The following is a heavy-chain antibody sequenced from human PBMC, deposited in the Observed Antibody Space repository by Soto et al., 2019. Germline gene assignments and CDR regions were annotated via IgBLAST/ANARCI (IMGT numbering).Heavy chain of an antibody. CDR1: GYTFTSYY. D-gene: IGHD3-22*01. CDR3: ARDELDSSGYYDGMDV. J-gene: IGHJ6*02. V-gene: IGHV1-46*01. Sequence: QVQLVQSGAEVKKPGASVKVSCKASGYTFTSYYMHWVRQAPGQGLEWMGIINPSGGSTSYAQKFQGRVTMNRDTSTSTDYMELSSLRSEDTAVYYCARDELDSSGYYDGMDVWGQGTTVTVSS. CDR2: INPSGGST.